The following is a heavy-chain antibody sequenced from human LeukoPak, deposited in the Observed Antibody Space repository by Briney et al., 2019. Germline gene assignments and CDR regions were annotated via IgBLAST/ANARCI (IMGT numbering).Heavy chain of an antibody. CDR1: GGSFSGYY. V-gene: IGHV4-34*01. J-gene: IGHJ6*03. Sequence: SETLSLTCAGYGGSFSGYYWSWIRQPPGKGLEWIGEINHSGSTNYNPSLKSRVTISVDTSKHQFSMKLSSATAADAAVYYCARDSYGDRHYRALYYYYYYMDVWGKGTTVTVSS. D-gene: IGHD5-18*01. CDR2: INHSGST. CDR3: ARDSYGDRHYRALYYYYYYMDV.